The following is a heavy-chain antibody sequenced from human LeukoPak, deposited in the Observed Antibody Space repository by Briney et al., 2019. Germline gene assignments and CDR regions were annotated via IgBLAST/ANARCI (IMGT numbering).Heavy chain of an antibody. V-gene: IGHV1-2*02. D-gene: IGHD6-19*01. J-gene: IGHJ4*02. CDR2: INPNSGGT. Sequence: GASVKVSCKASGYTFTGYYMHWVRQAPGQGPEWMGWINPNSGGTNYAQKFQGRVTMTRDTSISTAYMELSRLRSDDTAVYYCFAGYSSGWYLEKFDYWGQGTLVTVSS. CDR1: GYTFTGYY. CDR3: FAGYSSGWYLEKFDY.